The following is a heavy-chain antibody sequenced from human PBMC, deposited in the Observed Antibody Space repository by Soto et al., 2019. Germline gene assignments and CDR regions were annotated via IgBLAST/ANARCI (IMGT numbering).Heavy chain of an antibody. CDR2: INDDGIST. CDR3: TRGPRSTSTGTGAF. Sequence: VGSLRLSCAASGFTFSMYWMHWVRQDPGKGPEWVSRINDDGISTNYADSVKGRFTISRDNAKNTLYLQMNALSVEDTAVYYCTRGPRSTSTGTGAFWGQGTLVTVSS. V-gene: IGHV3-74*01. D-gene: IGHD3-10*01. J-gene: IGHJ4*02. CDR1: GFTFSMYW.